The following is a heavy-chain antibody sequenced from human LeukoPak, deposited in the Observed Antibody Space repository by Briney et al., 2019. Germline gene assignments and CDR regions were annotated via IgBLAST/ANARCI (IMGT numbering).Heavy chain of an antibody. CDR2: ISPNSGGT. Sequence: ASVKVSCKASGYTFTASYMNWVRQAPGQGLEWMGWISPNSGGTDYAQNFQGRVTMTRDTSISTAYMEVSRLRSDNTAVYYCARGWRDFGDYVYYFDYWGQGTLVTVSS. V-gene: IGHV1-2*02. J-gene: IGHJ4*02. D-gene: IGHD4-17*01. CDR3: ARGWRDFGDYVYYFDY. CDR1: GYTFTASY.